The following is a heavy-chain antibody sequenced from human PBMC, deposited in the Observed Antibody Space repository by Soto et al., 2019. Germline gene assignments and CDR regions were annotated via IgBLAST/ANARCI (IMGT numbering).Heavy chain of an antibody. CDR2: ISGSGGST. J-gene: IGHJ4*02. V-gene: IGHV3-23*01. Sequence: EVQLLESGGGLVQPGGSLRLSCAASGFTFSSYAMSWVRQAPGKGLEWVSAISGSGGSTYYADSVKGRFTISRDNSKNTLYLQRNSLRAEDTAVYYCAKHIVHSLGYYNGWGQGTLVTVSS. D-gene: IGHD3-9*01. CDR1: GFTFSSYA. CDR3: AKHIVHSLGYYNG.